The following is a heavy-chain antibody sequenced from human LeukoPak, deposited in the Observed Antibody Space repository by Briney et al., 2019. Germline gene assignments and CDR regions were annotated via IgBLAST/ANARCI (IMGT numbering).Heavy chain of an antibody. J-gene: IGHJ4*02. Sequence: SETLSLTCTVSGGSISSSTYYWGWIRQPPGKGLEWIGAIFHSGSTYYNPSLKSRVAISVDTSKNQFSLKLSSVTAADTAVFYCARQTNRGAGNFDNWGQGTLVTVSS. CDR3: ARQTNRGAGNFDN. CDR2: IFHSGST. V-gene: IGHV4-39*01. D-gene: IGHD1-1*01. CDR1: GGSISSSTYY.